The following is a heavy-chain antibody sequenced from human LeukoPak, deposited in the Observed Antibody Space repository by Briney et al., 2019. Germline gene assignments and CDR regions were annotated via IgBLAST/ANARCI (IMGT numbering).Heavy chain of an antibody. J-gene: IGHJ5*02. V-gene: IGHV1-8*01. CDR3: ARGGMARYYYDSSGYSFDP. D-gene: IGHD3-22*01. Sequence: GASVKVSCKASGYTFTSYDINWVRQATGQGLEGMGWMNPNSGNTDYAQKFQGRVTMTRNTSISTAYMELSSLRSEDTAVYYCARGGMARYYYDSSGYSFDPWGQGTLVTVSS. CDR1: GYTFTSYD. CDR2: MNPNSGNT.